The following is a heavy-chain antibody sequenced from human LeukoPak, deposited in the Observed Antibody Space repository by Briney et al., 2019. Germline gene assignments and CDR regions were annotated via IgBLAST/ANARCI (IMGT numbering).Heavy chain of an antibody. D-gene: IGHD2-2*01. CDR1: GGSISSSSYY. J-gene: IGHJ5*02. CDR2: IYYSGST. Sequence: SETLSLTCTVSGGSISSSSYYWGWIRQPPGKGLEWIGSIYYSGSTYYNPSLKSRVTISVDTSKNQFSLKLSSVTAADTAVYYCATACNSTSCSWGFDPWGQGTLVTVSS. V-gene: IGHV4-39*07. CDR3: ATACNSTSCSWGFDP.